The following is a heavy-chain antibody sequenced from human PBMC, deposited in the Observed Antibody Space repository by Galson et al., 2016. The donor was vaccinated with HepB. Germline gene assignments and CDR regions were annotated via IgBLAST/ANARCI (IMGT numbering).Heavy chain of an antibody. CDR1: GFTFDDYA. CDR3: AKDREYSGGYGRDGFDG. V-gene: IGHV3-9*01. D-gene: IGHD6-6*01. Sequence: SLRLSCAASGFTFDDYAMHWVRQAPGKGLEWVSGISWNSGSIDYADSVKGRLTISRDNAKNSLHLQMNSLRLEDTALYYCAKDREYSGGYGRDGFDGWGQGTMVIVSS. CDR2: ISWNSGSI. J-gene: IGHJ3*01.